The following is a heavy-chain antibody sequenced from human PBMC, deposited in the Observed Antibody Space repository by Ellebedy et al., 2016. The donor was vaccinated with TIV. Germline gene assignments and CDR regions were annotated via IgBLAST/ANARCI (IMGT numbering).Heavy chain of an antibody. D-gene: IGHD6-6*01. V-gene: IGHV3-7*01. Sequence: GESLKISCASSGFTFSNASMSWVRQAPRRGLEWVGKIKEDGSEVFYVDSVKGRFTISRENTKNSLYLQMNSLRAEDTAVYYCARVAGRPGRELHFDYWGQGTLVTVSS. J-gene: IGHJ4*02. CDR2: IKEDGSEV. CDR3: ARVAGRPGRELHFDY. CDR1: GFTFSNAS.